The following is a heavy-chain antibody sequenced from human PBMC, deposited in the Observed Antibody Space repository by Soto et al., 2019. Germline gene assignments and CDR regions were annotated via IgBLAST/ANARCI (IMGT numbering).Heavy chain of an antibody. D-gene: IGHD2-21*02. Sequence: QVQLQESGPGLVKPSQTLSLTCTVSGGSISSGGYYWSWIRQYPGKGLEWIGYIYYSGSTYYNPSLKSRITISIDTSRNQFFLKLSSVTAADTAVYYCAKGDLGSLDVGGQKTMVTVSS. CDR2: IYYSGST. CDR3: AKGDLGSLDV. J-gene: IGHJ3*01. V-gene: IGHV4-31*03. CDR1: GGSISSGGYY.